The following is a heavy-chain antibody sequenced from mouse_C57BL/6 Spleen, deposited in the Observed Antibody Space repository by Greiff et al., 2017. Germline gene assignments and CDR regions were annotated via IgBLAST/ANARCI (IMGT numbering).Heavy chain of an antibody. CDR3: ARTTTVQAMDY. J-gene: IGHJ4*01. D-gene: IGHD1-1*01. CDR1: GFTFSDYG. V-gene: IGHV5-17*01. Sequence: EVHLVESGGGLVKPGGSLKLSCAAPGFTFSDYGMHWVRQAPEKGLEWVAYISSGSNTIYYADTVKGRFTISRDNAKNTLFLQMTSLRSEDTAMYYCARTTTVQAMDYWGQGTSVTVSS. CDR2: ISSGSNTI.